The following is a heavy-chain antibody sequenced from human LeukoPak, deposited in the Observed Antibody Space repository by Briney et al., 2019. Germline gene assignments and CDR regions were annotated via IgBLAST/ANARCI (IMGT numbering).Heavy chain of an antibody. D-gene: IGHD3-22*01. CDR1: GFTFSSYW. CDR2: ISGDGSTT. CDR3: AKRSKGGDSTGYYYYFDL. Sequence: GGSLRLSCAASGFTFSSYWMHWVRQAPGKGLVWVSLISGDGSTTIYADSVKGRFTISRDNAKNTLFLQMNSLRAEDKAVYYCAKRSKGGDSTGYYYYFDLWGRGTLVTVSS. J-gene: IGHJ2*01. V-gene: IGHV3-74*01.